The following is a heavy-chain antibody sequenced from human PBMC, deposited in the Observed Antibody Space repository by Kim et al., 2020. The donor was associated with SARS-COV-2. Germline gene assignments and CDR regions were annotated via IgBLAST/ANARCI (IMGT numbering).Heavy chain of an antibody. Sequence: GGSLRLSCAASGFSISRNYMNWVRQAPGEGLEWVSVIYSGGSTLYADSVKGRFTVSRDISKSTVYLQMNSLRADDTAVYYCARSGGYSYYGMDIWGQGTTVTVPS. CDR2: IYSGGST. D-gene: IGHD5-12*01. V-gene: IGHV3-53*01. CDR3: ARSGGYSYYGMDI. CDR1: GFSISRNY. J-gene: IGHJ6*02.